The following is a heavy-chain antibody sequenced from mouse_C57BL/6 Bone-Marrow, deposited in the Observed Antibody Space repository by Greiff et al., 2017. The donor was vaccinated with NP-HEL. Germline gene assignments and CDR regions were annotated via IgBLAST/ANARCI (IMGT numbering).Heavy chain of an antibody. CDR3: ARRGVTTRFAY. Sequence: EVKVVESGGDLVKPGGSLKLSCAASGFTFSSYGMSWVRQTPDKRLGWVATISSGGSYTYYPDSVKGRFTISRDNAKNTLYLQMSSLKSEDTAMYYCARRGVTTRFAYWGQGTLVTVSA. J-gene: IGHJ3*01. V-gene: IGHV5-6*02. CDR2: ISSGGSYT. D-gene: IGHD2-2*01. CDR1: GFTFSSYG.